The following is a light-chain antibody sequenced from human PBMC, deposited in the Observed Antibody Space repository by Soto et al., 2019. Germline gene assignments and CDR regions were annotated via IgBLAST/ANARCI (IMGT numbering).Light chain of an antibody. J-gene: IGKJ1*01. CDR2: GEA. V-gene: IGKV1-6*02. Sequence: ALQMTQSPSSLSAFVGDAVTITCRASQDIRSDFAWYQQKPGKAPKLLMYGEAALQSGAPSRFRGSAAGTDFTLTISSLQPEDFATYFCLQDYNYPRTFGTGTKVEIK. CDR1: QDIRSD. CDR3: LQDYNYPRT.